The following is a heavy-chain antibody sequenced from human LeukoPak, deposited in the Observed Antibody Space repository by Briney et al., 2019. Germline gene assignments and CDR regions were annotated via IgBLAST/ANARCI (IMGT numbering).Heavy chain of an antibody. Sequence: PSETLSLTCTVSGGSITSGLYYWTWIRQHPGKGLEWIGYISYSGNTYYNSSLKSRVTISVDTSKNQFSLKLISVTAADTAVYYCARVYCSSTSCPMGFDPWGQGTLVTVSS. V-gene: IGHV4-31*03. J-gene: IGHJ5*02. CDR3: ARVYCSSTSCPMGFDP. CDR1: GGSITSGLYY. D-gene: IGHD2-2*01. CDR2: ISYSGNT.